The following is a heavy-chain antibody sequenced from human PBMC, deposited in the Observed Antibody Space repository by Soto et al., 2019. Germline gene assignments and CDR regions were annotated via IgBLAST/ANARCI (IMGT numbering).Heavy chain of an antibody. J-gene: IGHJ3*02. CDR1: SGSISSINL. V-gene: IGHV4-4*02. CDR2: IYHSGST. Sequence: QVQLQESGPGLVKPSGTLSLTCAVSSGSISSINLWSWVRQPPGKGLEWIGEIYHSGSTNYNPSLKILVTISVDKSTNQFSLKLSSVTAADTDVYYCARGDVRQYSAFDIWGQGTMVTVSS. D-gene: IGHD2-21*01. CDR3: ARGDVRQYSAFDI.